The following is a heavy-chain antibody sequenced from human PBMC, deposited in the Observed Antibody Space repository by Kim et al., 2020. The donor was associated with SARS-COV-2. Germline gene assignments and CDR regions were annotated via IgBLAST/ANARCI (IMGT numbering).Heavy chain of an antibody. D-gene: IGHD5-12*01. J-gene: IGHJ3*02. CDR3: AKDSGYDYGNAFDI. CDR1: GLTFTHVT. CDR2: MSGSGSA. V-gene: IGHV3-23*01. Sequence: GGSLRLSCEASGLTFTHVTMTWVRQAPGKGLEWVSIMSGSGSAHYADSVKGRFTISRDNSKNTVYLEMSNLRGDDTALYYCAKDSGYDYGNAFDIWGQGTMVTVSP.